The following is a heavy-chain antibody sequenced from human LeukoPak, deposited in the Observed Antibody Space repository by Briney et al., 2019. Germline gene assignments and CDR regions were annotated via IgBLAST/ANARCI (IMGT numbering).Heavy chain of an antibody. V-gene: IGHV4-4*07. Sequence: PSETLSLTCTVSGGSISSYYWSWIRQPAEKGLEWIGLIYTSGSTNYNPSLKSRVTMSVDTSKNQFSLKLSSVTAADTAVYYCAREDYGDYGDYYGMDVWGQGTTVTVSS. CDR1: GGSISSYY. CDR3: AREDYGDYGDYYGMDV. CDR2: IYTSGST. D-gene: IGHD4-17*01. J-gene: IGHJ6*02.